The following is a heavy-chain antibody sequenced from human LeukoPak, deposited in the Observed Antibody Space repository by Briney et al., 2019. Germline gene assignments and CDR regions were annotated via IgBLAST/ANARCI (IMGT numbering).Heavy chain of an antibody. J-gene: IGHJ4*02. CDR1: GFTFSSYA. CDR3: AKAPHDYGGNFDY. D-gene: IGHD4-23*01. CDR2: ISGSGGGT. Sequence: GGSLRLSCAASGFTFSSYAMSWVRQAPGKGLEWVSAISGSGGGTYYADSVKGRFTISRDNSKNTLYLQMNSLRAEDTAVYYCAKAPHDYGGNFDYWGQGTLVTVSS. V-gene: IGHV3-23*01.